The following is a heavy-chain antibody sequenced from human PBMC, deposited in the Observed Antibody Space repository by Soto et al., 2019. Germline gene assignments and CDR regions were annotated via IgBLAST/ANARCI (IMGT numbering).Heavy chain of an antibody. CDR1: GGSFSGYY. CDR3: ARGQVVPDATGAFDI. Sequence: SETLSLTCAVYGGSFSGYYWSWIRQPPGKGLEWIGEINHSGSTNYNPSLKSRVTISVDTSKNQFSLKLSSVTAADTAVYYCARGQVVPDATGAFDIWGQGTMVTVSS. J-gene: IGHJ3*02. D-gene: IGHD2-2*01. V-gene: IGHV4-34*01. CDR2: INHSGST.